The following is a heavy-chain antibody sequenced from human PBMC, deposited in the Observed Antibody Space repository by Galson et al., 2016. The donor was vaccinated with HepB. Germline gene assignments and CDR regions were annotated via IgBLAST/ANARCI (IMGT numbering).Heavy chain of an antibody. J-gene: IGHJ4*02. Sequence: TLSLTCTVSGDSISSISSGTYFWSWIRQPAGKGLEWIGRISPSGRTNCNPSLKSRVTISVDTSKNHFSLKLTSVTAADTAVYYCAREGTGAAGHFGYWGQGALVTVSS. V-gene: IGHV4-61*02. CDR2: ISPSGRT. CDR1: GDSISSISSGTYF. D-gene: IGHD6-13*01. CDR3: AREGTGAAGHFGY.